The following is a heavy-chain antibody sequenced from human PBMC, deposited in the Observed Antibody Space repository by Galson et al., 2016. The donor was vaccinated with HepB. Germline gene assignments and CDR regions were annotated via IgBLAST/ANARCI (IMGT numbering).Heavy chain of an antibody. V-gene: IGHV4-39*01. Sequence: SETLSLTCTVSGGSVSSSSFYWGWIRQPPGKGLEWIGSIYYSGSTYYNPSLKSRVTIYVDTSKNHFSLKLNSVTAADTAVYYCARHVVSNVVVVVAATPNWFDPWGQGTLVTVSS. CDR3: ARHVVSNVVVVVAATPNWFDP. CDR1: GGSVSSSSFY. D-gene: IGHD2-15*01. CDR2: IYYSGST. J-gene: IGHJ5*02.